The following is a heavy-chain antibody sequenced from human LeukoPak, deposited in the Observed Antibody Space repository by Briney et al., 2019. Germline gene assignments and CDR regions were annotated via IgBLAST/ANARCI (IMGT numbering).Heavy chain of an antibody. CDR1: LASLRNYY. Sequence: SGTLSLTCTLPLASLRNYYWSSIRHPAGKGLEWIGSIVPSGGTNYNPSLKRRATMSVDTSKNQFSLKLNSVTAADTAVYYCAKEGAAPGPDFDYWGQGTLVIVSS. CDR3: AKEGAAPGPDFDY. J-gene: IGHJ4*02. V-gene: IGHV4-4*07. CDR2: IVPSGGT. D-gene: IGHD6-13*01.